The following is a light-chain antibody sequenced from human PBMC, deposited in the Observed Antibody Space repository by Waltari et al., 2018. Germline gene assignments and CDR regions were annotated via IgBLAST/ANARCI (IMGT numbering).Light chain of an antibody. Sequence: QSVLTQTPSASGTPGQRVTISCSGSASNIGGNLVNWYQQLPGKAPKLLIYRSDLRPSGVPYDFSGSKSGTSASLAISGLQSEDEADYFCASWDDSLNGHWVFGGGTKVTVL. J-gene: IGLJ3*02. V-gene: IGLV1-44*01. CDR1: ASNIGGNL. CDR3: ASWDDSLNGHWV. CDR2: RSD.